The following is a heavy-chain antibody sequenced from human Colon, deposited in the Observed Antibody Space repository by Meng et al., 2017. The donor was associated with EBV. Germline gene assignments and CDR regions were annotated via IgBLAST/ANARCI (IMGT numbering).Heavy chain of an antibody. CDR1: GGPSSNFY. CDR2: MNQSGST. J-gene: IGHJ4*02. D-gene: IGHD2-15*01. V-gene: IGHV4-34*01. CDR3: ARAWGYCSSGSCRTG. Sequence: HAQLQQSGSGPLKPSETLSLTCAVYGGPSSNFYWSWIRQPPGKGLEWIGEMNQSGSTNYNPSLKSRVTISVDASKNQFSLKLSSVTAADTAVYYCARAWGYCSSGSCRTGWGQGTLVTVSS.